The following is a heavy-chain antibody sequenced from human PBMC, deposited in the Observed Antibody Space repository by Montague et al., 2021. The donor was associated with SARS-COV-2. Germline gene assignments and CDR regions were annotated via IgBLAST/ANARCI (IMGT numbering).Heavy chain of an antibody. CDR3: ARGDGHYYGSGTYPYY. D-gene: IGHD3-10*01. CDR2: IYYSGST. J-gene: IGHJ4*02. CDR1: GGSITSYY. Sequence: SETLSLTYTVSGGSITSYYWSWIRQPPGKGLEYIGYIYYSGSTNYNPSLKSRVTMSVDTSKNQFSLKLSSVTAADTAVYYCARGDGHYYGSGTYPYYWGQVTLVT. V-gene: IGHV4-59*01.